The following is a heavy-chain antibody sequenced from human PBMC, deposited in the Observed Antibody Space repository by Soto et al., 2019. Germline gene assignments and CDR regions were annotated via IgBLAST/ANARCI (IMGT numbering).Heavy chain of an antibody. CDR1: GGTFSSKA. V-gene: IGHV1-69*13. CDR3: ARPAPRHGREWSRYYYYGMDV. Sequence: SVKVSCKASGGTFSSKAISWVRQAPGQRLEWMGGIIPIFGTANYAQKFQGRVTITADESTSTAYMELSSLRSEDTAVYYCARPAPRHGREWSRYYYYGMDVWGQGTTVTAP. CDR2: IIPIFGTA. J-gene: IGHJ6*02. D-gene: IGHD3-3*01.